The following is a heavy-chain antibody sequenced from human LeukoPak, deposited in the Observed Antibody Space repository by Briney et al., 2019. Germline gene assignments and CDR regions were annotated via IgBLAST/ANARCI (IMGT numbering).Heavy chain of an antibody. V-gene: IGHV3-23*01. CDR3: AKSGLNRFDY. Sequence: SCKASGYTFTSYAMSWVRQAPGKGLEWVSTFSGSGGNTYYADSVKGRFTISRDNSKNTLYLQMNSLRAEDTAVYYCAKSGLNRFDYWGQGTLVTVSS. CDR1: GYTFTSYA. D-gene: IGHD2-15*01. CDR2: FSGSGGNT. J-gene: IGHJ4*02.